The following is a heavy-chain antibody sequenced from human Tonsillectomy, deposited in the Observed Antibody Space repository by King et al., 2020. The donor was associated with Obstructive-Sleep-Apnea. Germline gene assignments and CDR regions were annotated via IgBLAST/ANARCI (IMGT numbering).Heavy chain of an antibody. CDR3: AHRPAQLAFDY. CDR2: IYWDDDK. CDR1: GFSLSTTGVG. V-gene: IGHV2-5*02. Sequence: TLKESGPTLVKPTQTLTLTCTFSGFSLSTTGVGVGWIRQPPGKALEWLALIYWDDDKRYRSSLKTRLTITKDTSKNQVVLTKTNMDPVDTATYYCAHRPAQLAFDYWGQGTLVTVSS. J-gene: IGHJ4*02. D-gene: IGHD6-13*01.